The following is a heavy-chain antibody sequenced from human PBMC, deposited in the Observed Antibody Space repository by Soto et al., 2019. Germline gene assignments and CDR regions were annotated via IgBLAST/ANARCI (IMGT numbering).Heavy chain of an antibody. CDR2: MSPNSGAT. Sequence: QVQLVQSGAEVTKPGASVKVSCKASGYTFTTYDINWVRQATGQGLEWLGWMSPNSGATGYAQKFQGRVTMTRDTSMTTAYMGLSNLRSEDTAMYYCARGVDAGVDVWGQGTTVTVSS. V-gene: IGHV1-8*01. D-gene: IGHD1-1*01. J-gene: IGHJ6*02. CDR1: GYTFTTYD. CDR3: ARGVDAGVDV.